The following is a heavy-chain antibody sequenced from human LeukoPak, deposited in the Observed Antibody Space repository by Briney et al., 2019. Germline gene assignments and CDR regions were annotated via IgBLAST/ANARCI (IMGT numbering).Heavy chain of an antibody. V-gene: IGHV4-34*01. D-gene: IGHD6-6*01. Sequence: SETLSLTYAVYGGSFSGYYWSWIRQPPGKGLEWIGEINHSGSTNYNPSLKSRVTISVDTSKNQFSLKLSSVTAADTAVYYCARGLIAARFGYWGQGTLVTVSS. CDR2: INHSGST. CDR1: GGSFSGYY. CDR3: ARGLIAARFGY. J-gene: IGHJ4*02.